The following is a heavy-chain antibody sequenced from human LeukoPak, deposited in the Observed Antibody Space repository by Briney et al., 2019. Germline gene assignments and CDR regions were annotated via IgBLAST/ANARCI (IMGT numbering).Heavy chain of an antibody. D-gene: IGHD3-22*01. CDR2: ISGSGGST. CDR3: AKDFSSGYYLYLDY. CDR1: GFTFSSYG. J-gene: IGHJ4*02. Sequence: GGSLRLSCAASGFTFSSYGMHWVRQAPGKGLEWVSAISGSGGSTYYADSVKGRFTISRDNAKSPLYLQMNSLRAEDTALYYCAKDFSSGYYLYLDYWGQGTLVTVSS. V-gene: IGHV3-23*01.